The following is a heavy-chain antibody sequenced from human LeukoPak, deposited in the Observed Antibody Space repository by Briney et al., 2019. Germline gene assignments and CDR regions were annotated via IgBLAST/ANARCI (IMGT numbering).Heavy chain of an antibody. D-gene: IGHD3-10*01. V-gene: IGHV3-21*01. Sequence: PGGSLRLSCAASGFTFSSYSMNWVRQAPGKGLEWVSSISSSSSYIYYADSVKGRFTISRDNAKNSLYLQMNSLRAEDTAVYYCFIFGELSPYFDYWGQGTLVTVSS. J-gene: IGHJ4*02. CDR1: GFTFSSYS. CDR2: ISSSSSYI. CDR3: FIFGELSPYFDY.